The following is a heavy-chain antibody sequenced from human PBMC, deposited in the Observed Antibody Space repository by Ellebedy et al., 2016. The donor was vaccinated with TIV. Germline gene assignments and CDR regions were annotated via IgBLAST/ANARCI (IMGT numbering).Heavy chain of an antibody. D-gene: IGHD2-15*01. J-gene: IGHJ4*02. CDR2: IKQDGSEK. CDR3: ASYLDATNY. Sequence: GESLKISCAASGFTFSSYWMSWVRQAPGKGLEWVANIKQDGSEKYCVDSVKGRFTISRDNAKNSLYLQMNSLRAEDTAVYYCASYLDATNYWGQGTLVTVSS. V-gene: IGHV3-7*01. CDR1: GFTFSSYW.